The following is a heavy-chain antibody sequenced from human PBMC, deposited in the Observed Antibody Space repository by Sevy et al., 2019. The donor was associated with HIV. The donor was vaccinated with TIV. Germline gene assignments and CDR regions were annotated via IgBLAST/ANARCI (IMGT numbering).Heavy chain of an antibody. J-gene: IGHJ6*02. V-gene: IGHV3-7*01. CDR3: ARVSSIYYDRGYFYAMDV. Sequence: GGSLRLSCAASVFTISSYWVTWVRQAPGQGLEWVANIKQDGSVRKYLDSVKGRFTISRDNAKNSLFLQMNSLRAEDSAVYFCARVSSIYYDRGYFYAMDVWGQGTTVTVSS. D-gene: IGHD3-22*01. CDR1: VFTISSYW. CDR2: IKQDGSVR.